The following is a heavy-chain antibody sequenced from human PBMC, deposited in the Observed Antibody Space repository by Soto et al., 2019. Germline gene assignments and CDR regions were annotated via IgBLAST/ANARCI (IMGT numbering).Heavy chain of an antibody. CDR3: AAPSGYSSGWYGSDY. D-gene: IGHD6-19*01. CDR1: GFTFTSSA. V-gene: IGHV1-58*02. J-gene: IGHJ4*02. Sequence: ASVKVSCKASGFTFTSSAMQWVRQARGQRLEWIGWIVVGSGNTNYAQKFQERVTITRDMSTSTAYMELSSLRSEDTAVYYCAAPSGYSSGWYGSDYWGQGTLVTVSS. CDR2: IVVGSGNT.